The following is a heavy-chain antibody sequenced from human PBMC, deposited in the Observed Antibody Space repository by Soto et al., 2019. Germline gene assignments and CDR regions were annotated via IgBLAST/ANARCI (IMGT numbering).Heavy chain of an antibody. V-gene: IGHV4-34*02. CDR2: ACPGGRT. CDR3: ARGDYVQYVAYNWFVP. D-gene: IGHD3-10*02. Sequence: QVRLQQWGAGLVRPSETLSLTCAVYGGSFNNYCWSWIRQPPGQGLEWIGEACPGGRTNYSPTLKREVRIAVVGSKNKFSLGLASVTVADTAVYCCARGDYVQYVAYNWFVPWGQGNLVIVAS. J-gene: IGHJ5*02. CDR1: GGSFNNYC.